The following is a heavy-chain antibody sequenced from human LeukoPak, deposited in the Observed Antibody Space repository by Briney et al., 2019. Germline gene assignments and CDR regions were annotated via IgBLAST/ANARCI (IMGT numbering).Heavy chain of an antibody. CDR1: GCSISSSSYY. V-gene: IGHV4-39*01. CDR3: ARLAVAEGWFDP. J-gene: IGHJ5*02. Sequence: SETLSLTCTFAGCSISSSSYYVGWIRQPPGKGLEWICSSYYSGSTYYNPSRNSRITRSVDKSKNQFSLKLSSVTAADTAVYYCARLAVAEGWFDPWGQGTLVTVSS. CDR2: SYYSGST. D-gene: IGHD6-19*01.